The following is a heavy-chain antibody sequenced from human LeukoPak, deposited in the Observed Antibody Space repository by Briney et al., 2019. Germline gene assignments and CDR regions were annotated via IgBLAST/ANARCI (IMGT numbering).Heavy chain of an antibody. J-gene: IGHJ3*02. D-gene: IGHD3-10*01. V-gene: IGHV4-31*03. CDR1: GGSLSRDVYY. CDR2: IYYGGRT. Sequence: SETLSLTRTVSGGSLSRDVYYWGSIRPHPGKGLEWVGYIYYGGRTYSNPSLKSRLTMSVDISKNQFSLKLSSVTAADTAVYYCARGVKGLRGVFDIWGQGTMVTVSS. CDR3: ARGVKGLRGVFDI.